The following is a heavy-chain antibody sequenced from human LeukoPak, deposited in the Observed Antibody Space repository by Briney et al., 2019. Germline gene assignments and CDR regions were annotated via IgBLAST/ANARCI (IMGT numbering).Heavy chain of an antibody. J-gene: IGHJ4*02. CDR2: MSYDGSSK. Sequence: TGGSLRLSCAASGFTFSYYGIHWVRQAPGKGLEWVAIMSYDGSSKYYADSVKGRFTISRDNSKNTLYLQMNSLRAEDTAVYYCAKGEVEMATISTAPFDYWGQGTLVTVSS. CDR1: GFTFSYYG. V-gene: IGHV3-30*18. CDR3: AKGEVEMATISTAPFDY. D-gene: IGHD5-24*01.